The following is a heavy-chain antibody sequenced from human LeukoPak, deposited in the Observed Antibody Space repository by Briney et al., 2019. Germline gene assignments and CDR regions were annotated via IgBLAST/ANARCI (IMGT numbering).Heavy chain of an antibody. J-gene: IGHJ4*02. CDR1: GFTFSSYW. CDR2: INSDGSST. V-gene: IGHV3-74*01. CDR3: ARDPPYYDFWSGYYPDY. D-gene: IGHD3-3*01. Sequence: GGSLRLSCAASGFTFSSYWMHWVRQAPGKGLVWVSRINSDGSSTSYADSVKGRFTISRDNAKNSLCLQMNSLRAEDTALYYCARDPPYYDFWSGYYPDYWGQGTLVTVSS.